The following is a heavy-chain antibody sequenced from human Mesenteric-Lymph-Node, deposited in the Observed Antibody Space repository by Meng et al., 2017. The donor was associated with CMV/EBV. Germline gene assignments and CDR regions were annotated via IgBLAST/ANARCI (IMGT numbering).Heavy chain of an antibody. D-gene: IGHD3-10*01. CDR2: ISSSSSYI. CDR1: GVTFSSYS. Sequence: CAVSGVTFSSYSMTWVRQAPGKGLEWVSSISSSSSYIYYADSVKGRFTISRDNAKNSLYLQMNSLRAEDTAVYYCARDLRKPGGFDYWGQGTLVTVSS. J-gene: IGHJ4*02. CDR3: ARDLRKPGGFDY. V-gene: IGHV3-21*01.